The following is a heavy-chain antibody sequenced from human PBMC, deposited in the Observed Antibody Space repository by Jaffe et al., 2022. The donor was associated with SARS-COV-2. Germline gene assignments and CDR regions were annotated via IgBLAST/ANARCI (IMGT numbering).Heavy chain of an antibody. CDR3: ARVGLIDTAQYRSSSMALDI. CDR1: GGSISSGTYF. J-gene: IGHJ3*02. Sequence: QVQLQESGPGLVKPSQTLSLTCTVSGGSISSGTYFWSWIRQPAGKGLEWIGRMYSSGSTNYSPSLKSRVTMSVDTSKNQFSLKLSSVSAADTAVYYCARVGLIDTAQYRSSSMALDIWGQGTKVTVSS. CDR2: MYSSGST. D-gene: IGHD6-6*01. V-gene: IGHV4-61*02.